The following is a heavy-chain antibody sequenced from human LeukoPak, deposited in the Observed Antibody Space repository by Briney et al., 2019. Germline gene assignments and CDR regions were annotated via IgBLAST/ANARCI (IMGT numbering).Heavy chain of an antibody. Sequence: GESLKISCKDSGYSFSIYWIGWVRQMPGKGLEWMGAIYPGDSDTRYSPSFQGQVTISADKSISTAYLQWNSLKASDTAIYYCARRHFDWSFFDYWGQGTLVTVSS. CDR3: ARRHFDWSFFDY. CDR2: IYPGDSDT. CDR1: GYSFSIYW. V-gene: IGHV5-51*01. D-gene: IGHD3-9*01. J-gene: IGHJ4*02.